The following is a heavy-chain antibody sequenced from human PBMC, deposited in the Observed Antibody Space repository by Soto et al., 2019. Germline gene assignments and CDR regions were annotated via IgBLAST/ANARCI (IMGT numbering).Heavy chain of an antibody. CDR2: ISFDGNSL. CDR1: QFSFRSYA. CDR3: ARTFDTTTYYYHD. J-gene: IGHJ4*02. V-gene: IGHV3-30-3*01. Sequence: GGSLRLSCAASQFSFRSYAMHWIRQSPGKGLEWVAVISFDGNSLHYADSVRDRFTISRDNSKNTLYLQMNNLRPQDTALYYCARTFDTTTYYYHDRGQGTVGTVS. D-gene: IGHD3-9*01.